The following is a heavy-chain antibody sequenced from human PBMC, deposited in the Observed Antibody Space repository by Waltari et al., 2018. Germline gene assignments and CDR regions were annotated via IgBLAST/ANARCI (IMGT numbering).Heavy chain of an antibody. CDR2: IYYSGST. J-gene: IGHJ4*02. CDR3: ARHPQRGSTHFDY. D-gene: IGHD1-1*01. CDR1: GGSISSSSYY. V-gene: IGHV4-39*01. Sequence: QLQLQESGPGLVKPSETLSLTCTVSGGSISSSSYYWGWIRQPPGKGLEGIGSIYYSGSTYYTPSLKSRVTIAVDTSKNQFSLKLSSVTAADTAVYYCARHPQRGSTHFDYWGQGTLVTVSS.